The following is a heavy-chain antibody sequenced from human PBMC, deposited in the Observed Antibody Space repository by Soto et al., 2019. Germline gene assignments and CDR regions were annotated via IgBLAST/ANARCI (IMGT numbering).Heavy chain of an antibody. Sequence: QVQLQESGPGLVKPSGTLSLTCAVSGGSISSSNWWSWVRQPPGKGLEWIGEIYHSGSTNYNPSLKSRLTISVDQSKNQFPLKLSSVTAADTAVYYCATRRYYYYYGMDVWGQGTTVTVSS. CDR2: IYHSGST. CDR1: GGSISSSNW. V-gene: IGHV4-4*02. CDR3: ATRRYYYYYGMDV. J-gene: IGHJ6*02.